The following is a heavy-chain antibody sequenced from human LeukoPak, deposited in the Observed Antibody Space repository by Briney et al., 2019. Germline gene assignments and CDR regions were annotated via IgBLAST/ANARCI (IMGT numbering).Heavy chain of an antibody. CDR1: GFTFSSYG. Sequence: PGGSLRLSCAASGFTFSSYGMHWVRQAPGKGLEWVAVISYDGSNKYYADSVKGRFTISRDNSKNTLYLQMNSLRAEGTAVYYCAKGEGVTMVRGVIYYYYYGMDVWGKGTTVTVSS. CDR3: AKGEGVTMVRGVIYYYYYGMDV. J-gene: IGHJ6*04. V-gene: IGHV3-30*18. CDR2: ISYDGSNK. D-gene: IGHD3-10*01.